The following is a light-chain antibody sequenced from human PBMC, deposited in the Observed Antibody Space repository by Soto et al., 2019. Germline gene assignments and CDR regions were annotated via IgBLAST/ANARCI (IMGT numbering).Light chain of an antibody. J-gene: IGKJ4*01. Sequence: DIQMTQSPSSLSASVGDRVTITCRASQSISSYLNWYQQKPGKAPKLLIYAASSLQSGVPSRFSGSGFGTDFTLAIRSLQPEGFATYFCRQSYITPRLPLGGGTKVDIK. CDR3: RQSYITPRLP. CDR2: AAS. CDR1: QSISSY. V-gene: IGKV1-39*01.